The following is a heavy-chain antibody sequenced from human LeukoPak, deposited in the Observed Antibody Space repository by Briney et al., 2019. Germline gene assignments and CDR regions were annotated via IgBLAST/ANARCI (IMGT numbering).Heavy chain of an antibody. J-gene: IGHJ4*02. D-gene: IGHD2-15*01. CDR3: ARARGYCSGGSCYDFDY. Sequence: SETLSLTCTVSGGSISSGSYYWSWIRQPAGKGLEWIGRIYTSGSTNYNPSLKSRVTISVDTSKNQFSLKLSSVTAADTAVYYCARARGYCSGGSCYDFDYWGQGTLVTVSS. V-gene: IGHV4-61*02. CDR1: GGSISSGSYY. CDR2: IYTSGST.